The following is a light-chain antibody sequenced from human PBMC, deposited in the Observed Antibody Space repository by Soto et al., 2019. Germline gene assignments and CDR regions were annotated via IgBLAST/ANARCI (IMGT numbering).Light chain of an antibody. CDR1: TGAVTTGHW. CDR3: LLIYENVGEV. J-gene: IGLJ1*01. V-gene: IGLV7-46*01. Sequence: QAVVTQEPSLTVSPGGTVTLTCASSTGAVTTGHWPHWFQQKPGQTPRTLIYDTNNRHSWTPARFSGSLLGGKAALTLSDAQPEDEAAYYCLLIYENVGEVFGAGTKLTVL. CDR2: DTN.